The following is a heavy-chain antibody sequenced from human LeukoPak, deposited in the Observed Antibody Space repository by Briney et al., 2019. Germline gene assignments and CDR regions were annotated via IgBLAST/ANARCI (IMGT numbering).Heavy chain of an antibody. CDR3: AKDRRGSYYYYYYMDV. V-gene: IGHV3-43D*03. CDR1: GFTFDDYA. D-gene: IGHD1-26*01. Sequence: GGSLRLSCAASGFTFDDYAMHWVRQAPGKGLEWVSLISWDGGSTYYADSVKGRFTISRDNRKNSLYLQMNSLRAEDTALYYCAKDRRGSYYYYYYMDVWGKGTTVTVSS. CDR2: ISWDGGST. J-gene: IGHJ6*03.